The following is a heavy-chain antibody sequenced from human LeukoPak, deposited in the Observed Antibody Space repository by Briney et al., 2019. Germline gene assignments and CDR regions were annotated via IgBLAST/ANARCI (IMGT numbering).Heavy chain of an antibody. CDR1: GFIVSNNY. V-gene: IGHV3-66*01. Sequence: GGSLRLSCAASGFIVSNNYINWARQAPGKGLEWVSVIYSGGSTYYANSVKGRFTISRDSSKNTLYLQMNSLRVEDTAAYYCARFPGIANVFYYGMDVWGQGTTVTVSS. CDR2: IYSGGST. D-gene: IGHD6-13*01. CDR3: ARFPGIANVFYYGMDV. J-gene: IGHJ6*02.